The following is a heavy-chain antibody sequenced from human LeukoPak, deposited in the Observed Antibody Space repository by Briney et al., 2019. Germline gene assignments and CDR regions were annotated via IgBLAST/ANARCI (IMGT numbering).Heavy chain of an antibody. CDR1: GYTFTSYY. D-gene: IGHD6-13*01. J-gene: IGHJ5*02. CDR2: INPSGGST. Sequence: ASVKVSCKASGYTFTSYYMHWVRQAPGQGLEWMGIINPSGGSTSYAQKFQGRVTMTRDTSTSTVYMELSSLRSEDTAVYYCARRGSIAAAGMDWFDPWGQGTLVTVSS. CDR3: ARRGSIAAAGMDWFDP. V-gene: IGHV1-46*01.